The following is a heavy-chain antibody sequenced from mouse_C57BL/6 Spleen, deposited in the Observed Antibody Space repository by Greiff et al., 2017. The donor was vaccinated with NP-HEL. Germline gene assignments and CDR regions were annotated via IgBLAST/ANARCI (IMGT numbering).Heavy chain of an antibody. CDR3: ARDGGSSSLFAY. CDR1: GFTFSSYA. D-gene: IGHD1-1*01. V-gene: IGHV5-4*01. J-gene: IGHJ3*01. Sequence: EVQVVESGGGLVKPGGSLKLSCAASGFTFSSYAMSWVRQTPEKRLEWVATISDGGSYTYYPDNVKGRFTIARDNAKNNLYLQMSHLKSEDTAMYYCARDGGSSSLFAYWGQGTLVTVSA. CDR2: ISDGGSYT.